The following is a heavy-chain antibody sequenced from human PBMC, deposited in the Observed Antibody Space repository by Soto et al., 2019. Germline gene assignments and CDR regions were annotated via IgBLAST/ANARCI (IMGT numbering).Heavy chain of an antibody. Sequence: QVHLQESGPGLVRPSETLSLTCTVSGVSLKTYYWSWIRLPPGGGLEWIGYIFSSGSPNYNPSLRSRVTMSVETSNNQFSLKMSSVTAANRVVYYCARVAGISYYNHMDVWGKGTTVTVSS. J-gene: IGHJ6*03. CDR3: ARVAGISYYNHMDV. CDR1: GVSLKTYY. CDR2: IFSSGSP. V-gene: IGHV4-59*01. D-gene: IGHD1-20*01.